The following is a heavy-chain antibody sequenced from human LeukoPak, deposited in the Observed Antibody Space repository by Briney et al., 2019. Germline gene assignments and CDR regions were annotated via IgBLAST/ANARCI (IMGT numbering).Heavy chain of an antibody. J-gene: IGHJ5*02. D-gene: IGHD2-2*01. Sequence: ASLKVSRKASRYTFTDYYMHWVRQAPGQGLEWMGWINPNSGGTNYAQKFQGRVTMTRDTSISTAYMELSRLRSDDTAVYYCARGGWSLGYCSSSSCLDWFDPWGQGTLVTVSS. V-gene: IGHV1-2*02. CDR3: ARGGWSLGYCSSSSCLDWFDP. CDR2: INPNSGGT. CDR1: RYTFTDYY.